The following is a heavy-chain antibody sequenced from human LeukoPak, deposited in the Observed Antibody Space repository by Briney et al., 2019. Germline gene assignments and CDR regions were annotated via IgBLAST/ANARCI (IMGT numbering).Heavy chain of an antibody. J-gene: IGHJ4*02. V-gene: IGHV4-4*07. CDR2: IYTGGST. Sequence: PSETLSLTCTVSGGSINSYFWTWIRQPAGKGLEWIGRIYTGGSTNYNPSLKSRVTMSVDTSKNQFSLKLSSVTAADTAVYYCARAVYPYGGFPFDYWGQGTLVTVSS. CDR3: ARAVYPYGGFPFDY. D-gene: IGHD4-23*01. CDR1: GGSINSYF.